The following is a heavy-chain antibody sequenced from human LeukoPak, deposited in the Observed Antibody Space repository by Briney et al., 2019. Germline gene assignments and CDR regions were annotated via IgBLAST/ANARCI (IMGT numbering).Heavy chain of an antibody. CDR3: ARDAPYSSSWYAIDY. CDR2: ISYDGSNK. D-gene: IGHD6-13*01. CDR1: GFTFSSYA. V-gene: IGHV3-30-3*01. Sequence: QTGGSLRLSCAASGFTFSSYAMHWVRQAPGKGLERVAVISYDGSNKYYADSVKGRFTISRDNSKNTLYLQMNSLRAEDTAVYYCARDAPYSSSWYAIDYWGQGTLVTVSS. J-gene: IGHJ4*02.